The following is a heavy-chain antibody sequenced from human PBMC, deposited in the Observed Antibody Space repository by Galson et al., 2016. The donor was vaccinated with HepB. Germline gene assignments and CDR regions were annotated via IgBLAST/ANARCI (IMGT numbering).Heavy chain of an antibody. CDR1: GASISSGGYY. CDR3: ARDREVGANWFDP. V-gene: IGHV4-30-4*08. Sequence: TLSLTCTVSGASISSGGYYWSWIRQHPGKGLEWIGYIYHSGSTYYNPSLKSRVTISVDKSKNQFSLKLSSVTAADTAVYYCARDREVGANWFDPWGQGTLVTVSS. J-gene: IGHJ5*02. CDR2: IYHSGST. D-gene: IGHD1-26*01.